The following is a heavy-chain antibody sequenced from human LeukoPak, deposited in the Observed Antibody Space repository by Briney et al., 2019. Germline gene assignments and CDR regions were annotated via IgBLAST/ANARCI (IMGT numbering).Heavy chain of an antibody. J-gene: IGHJ4*02. D-gene: IGHD3-10*01. CDR2: IYYGGNT. Sequence: SETLSLTCGVSGGSFNSDDYYWNWIRQPPGRGLEWIGYIYYGGNTNYNPSLRSRVTISMDTSKNQFSLKMNSVTAADTAVYFCASGPRNYYYSGSYHYWGQGTLVTVSS. V-gene: IGHV4-61*08. CDR1: GGSFNSDDYY. CDR3: ASGPRNYYYSGSYHY.